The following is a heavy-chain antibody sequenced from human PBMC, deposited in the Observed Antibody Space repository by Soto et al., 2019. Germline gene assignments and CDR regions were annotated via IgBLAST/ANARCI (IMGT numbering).Heavy chain of an antibody. V-gene: IGHV4-4*02. CDR1: GGSISSSNW. CDR2: IYHSGST. CDR3: ARAHLHSSGWYSAWFDP. J-gene: IGHJ5*02. Sequence: SETLSLTCAVSGGSISSSNWWSWVRQPPGKGLEWIGEIYHSGSTNYNPSLKSRVTISVDKSKNQFSLKLSSVTAADTAVYYCARAHLHSSGWYSAWFDPWGQGTLVTVSS. D-gene: IGHD6-19*01.